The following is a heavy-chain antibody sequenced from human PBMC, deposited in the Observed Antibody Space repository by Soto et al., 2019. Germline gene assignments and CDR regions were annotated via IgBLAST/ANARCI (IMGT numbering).Heavy chain of an antibody. CDR2: ISGSGGST. CDR3: AKVGEEAAAGTGGFDY. J-gene: IGHJ4*02. D-gene: IGHD6-13*01. CDR1: GFTFSSYA. Sequence: GGSLRLSCAASGFTFSSYAMSWVRQAPGKGLEWVSAISGSGGSTYYADSVKGRFTISRDNSKNTLYLQMNSLRAEDTAVYYCAKVGEEAAAGTGGFDYWGQGTLVTVSS. V-gene: IGHV3-23*01.